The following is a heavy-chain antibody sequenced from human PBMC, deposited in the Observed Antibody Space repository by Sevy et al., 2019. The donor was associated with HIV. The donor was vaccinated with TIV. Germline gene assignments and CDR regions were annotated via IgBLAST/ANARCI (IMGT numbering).Heavy chain of an antibody. J-gene: IGHJ4*02. Sequence: GGSLRLSCTASGFTFSSYGMHWVRQAPGKGLEWVAVIWYAGSDKYYADSVKGRFTISRDNSKNTLYLQMNSLRAEDTAVYYCARTGNSGSYLSGYYDYWGQGTLVTVSS. D-gene: IGHD1-26*01. CDR1: GFTFSSYG. CDR3: ARTGNSGSYLSGYYDY. CDR2: IWYAGSDK. V-gene: IGHV3-33*01.